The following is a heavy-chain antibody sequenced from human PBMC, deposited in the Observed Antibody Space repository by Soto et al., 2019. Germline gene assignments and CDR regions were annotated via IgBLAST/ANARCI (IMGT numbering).Heavy chain of an antibody. D-gene: IGHD3-16*01. CDR2: ISPYTGNT. V-gene: IGHV1-18*01. Sequence: QVQLVQSGDEVKKPGASVKVSCKASGYIFVNYGIAWVLQAPGQGLEWMGWISPYTGNTHSATKVQGRLTMTTDTSTSTAYMDRGSLTSDDTAVYYCVRVDNYVTPTPQDVWGQGTTVTVSS. CDR3: VRVDNYVTPTPQDV. J-gene: IGHJ6*02. CDR1: GYIFVNYG.